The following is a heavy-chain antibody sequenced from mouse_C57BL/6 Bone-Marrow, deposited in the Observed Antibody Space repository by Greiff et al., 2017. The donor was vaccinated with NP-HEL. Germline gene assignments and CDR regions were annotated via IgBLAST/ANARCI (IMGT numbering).Heavy chain of an antibody. V-gene: IGHV1-82*01. CDR1: GYAFSSSW. Sequence: VQLQQSGPELVKPGASVKISCKASGYAFSSSWMNWVKQRPGKGLEWIGRIYPGDGDTNYNGKFKGKATLTADKSSSTAYMQLSSLTSEDSAVYFCLRRGFDYWGKGTTLTVSS. CDR2: IYPGDGDT. J-gene: IGHJ2*01. D-gene: IGHD2-12*01. CDR3: LRRGFDY.